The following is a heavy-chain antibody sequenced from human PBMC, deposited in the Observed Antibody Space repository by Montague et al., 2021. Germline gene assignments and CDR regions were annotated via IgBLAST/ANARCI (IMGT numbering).Heavy chain of an antibody. V-gene: IGHV3-9*01. Sequence: SLRLSCAASGFTFEDYAMHLFRQAPVKGLEWVSGISWNSGSIGYSDSVKVRFTISRDNAKNSLYLQMNSLRAEDKALHYCARVRERRYYYYGMDVWGQGTAVTVSS. CDR3: ARVRERRYYYYGMDV. CDR1: GFTFEDYA. D-gene: IGHD1-1*01. CDR2: ISWNSGSI. J-gene: IGHJ6*02.